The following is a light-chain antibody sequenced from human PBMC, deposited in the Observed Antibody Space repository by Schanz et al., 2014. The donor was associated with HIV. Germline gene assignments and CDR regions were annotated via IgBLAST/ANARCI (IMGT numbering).Light chain of an antibody. CDR3: SSYTPNTYVL. CDR1: SSDVGAYNY. J-gene: IGLJ2*01. V-gene: IGLV2-14*03. CDR2: DVT. Sequence: QSALTQPPSASGSPGQSVTISCTGTSSDVGAYNYVSWYQQHPGIAPKLMIYDVTTRPSGVSNRFSGSKSGNTASLTISGLQAEDEADYYCSSYTPNTYVLFGGGTKLT.